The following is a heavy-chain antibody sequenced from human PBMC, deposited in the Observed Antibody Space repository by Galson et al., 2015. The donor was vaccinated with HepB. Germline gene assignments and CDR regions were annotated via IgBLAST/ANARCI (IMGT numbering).Heavy chain of an antibody. V-gene: IGHV5-51*01. J-gene: IGHJ4*02. Sequence: QSGAEVKKPGQSLKISCKASGYRFTTYWICWVRQMPGKGPEWLGFIYPGDSDTRYSPSFQGPVTMSAHNAINTAYLQWDSLRASDTAIYYCARHYYCNSTICDNHFDYWGQGTPVTVSP. CDR1: GYRFTTYW. CDR3: ARHYYCNSTICDNHFDY. CDR2: IYPGDSDT. D-gene: IGHD2-2*01.